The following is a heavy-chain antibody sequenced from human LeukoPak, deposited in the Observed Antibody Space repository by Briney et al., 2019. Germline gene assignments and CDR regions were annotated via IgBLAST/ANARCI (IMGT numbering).Heavy chain of an antibody. CDR2: INPSGGST. D-gene: IGHD4-11*01. CDR1: GYTFTSYY. V-gene: IGHV1-46*03. CDR3: AREPTVNTYYFDY. Sequence: GASVKVSCKASGYTFTSYYMHWVRQAPGQGLEWMGIINPSGGSTTYAQKFQDRVIMTRDTSTNTVYMELSSLRSEGTAVYYCAREPTVNTYYFDYWGQGTLVTVSS. J-gene: IGHJ4*02.